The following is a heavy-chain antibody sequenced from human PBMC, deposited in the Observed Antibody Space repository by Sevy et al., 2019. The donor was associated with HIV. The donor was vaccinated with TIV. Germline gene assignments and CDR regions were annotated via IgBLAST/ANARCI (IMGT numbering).Heavy chain of an antibody. CDR3: ASEGCNKPHDY. D-gene: IGHD2-8*01. CDR1: GFTFSKYS. Sequence: VGSLRLSCAASGFTFSKYSMSWVRQPPGKELEWVSTLAFGCGEINHADSVKGRFTISRDNSKNSLYLQMNNLRAEDTAVYYCASEGCNKPHDYWGQGTLVTVSS. CDR2: LAFGCGEI. V-gene: IGHV3-23*01. J-gene: IGHJ4*02.